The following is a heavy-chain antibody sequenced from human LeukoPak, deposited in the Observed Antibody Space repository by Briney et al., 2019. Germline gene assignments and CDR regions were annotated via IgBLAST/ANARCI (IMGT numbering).Heavy chain of an antibody. CDR3: ARDGNLAAAGTGDAFDI. Sequence: SETLSLTCTVSGGSISSGGYYWSWIRQHPGEGLEWIGYIYYSGSTYYNPSLKSRVTISVDTSKNQFSLKLSSVTAADTAVYYCARDGNLAAAGTGDAFDIWGQGTMVTVSS. CDR1: GGSISSGGYY. CDR2: IYYSGST. V-gene: IGHV4-31*03. D-gene: IGHD6-13*01. J-gene: IGHJ3*02.